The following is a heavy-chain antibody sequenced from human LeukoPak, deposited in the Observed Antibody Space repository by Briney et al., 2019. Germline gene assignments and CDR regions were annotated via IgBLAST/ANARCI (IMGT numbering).Heavy chain of an antibody. Sequence: SGPTLVNPTQTLTPTCTFSGFSLSTSGMCVSWIRQPPGKALEWLARIDWDDDKYYSTSLKTRLTISKDTSKNQVVPTMTNMDPVDTATYYCARAFPTVTTFDYWGQGTLVTVSS. CDR3: ARAFPTVTTFDY. CDR1: GFSLSTSGMC. D-gene: IGHD4-17*01. CDR2: IDWDDDK. J-gene: IGHJ4*02. V-gene: IGHV2-70*11.